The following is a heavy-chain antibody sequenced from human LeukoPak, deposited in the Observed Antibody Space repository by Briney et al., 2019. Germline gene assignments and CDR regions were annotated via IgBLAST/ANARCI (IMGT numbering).Heavy chain of an antibody. CDR3: VCYDNAAEYFHY. D-gene: IGHD3-22*01. J-gene: IGHJ1*01. Sequence: GGSRRLSCAAAGFTFSSYAMSWVRQAPGKGLEWVSSITTSGGSTSYADSVRGRFTISRDNSKNTLYLQMNSLRAEDTALYYCVCYDNAAEYFHYWGQGTLVTVSS. CDR1: GFTFSSYA. V-gene: IGHV3-23*01. CDR2: ITTSGGST.